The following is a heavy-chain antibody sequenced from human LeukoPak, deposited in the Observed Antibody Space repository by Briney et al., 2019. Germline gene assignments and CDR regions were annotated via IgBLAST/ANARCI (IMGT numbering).Heavy chain of an antibody. CDR3: AREIVGAPTPGAY. D-gene: IGHD1-26*01. J-gene: IGHJ4*02. CDR1: GVSISSYF. Sequence: PSETLSLTCTVSGVSISSYFWSWIRQPPGKGLEWIGEVHKSGSTNYYPSLQSRVTISIDKSKNQIALELTSVTAADTAVYYCAREIVGAPTPGAYWGQGILVTVSS. CDR2: VHKSGST. V-gene: IGHV4-59*12.